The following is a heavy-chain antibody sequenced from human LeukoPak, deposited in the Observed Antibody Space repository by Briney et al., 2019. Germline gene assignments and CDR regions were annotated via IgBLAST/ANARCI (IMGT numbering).Heavy chain of an antibody. J-gene: IGHJ5*02. D-gene: IGHD2-15*01. CDR3: VRGGPSTWS. V-gene: IGHV3-74*01. CDR2: INHDGSDT. CDR1: GFTFSSDW. Sequence: GGSLRLSCAASGFTFSSDWMHWVRQAPGRGPVWVSRINHDGSDTIYADSVRGRFPISRDVAKNTLYLQMKNLRAEDTAVYYCVRGGPSTWSWGQGTLVTVSS.